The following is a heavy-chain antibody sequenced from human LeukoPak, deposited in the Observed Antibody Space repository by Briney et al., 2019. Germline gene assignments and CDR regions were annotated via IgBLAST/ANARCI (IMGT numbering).Heavy chain of an antibody. CDR3: ARHWGSGWYFDL. CDR1: GGSISNYY. J-gene: IGHJ2*01. D-gene: IGHD7-27*01. V-gene: IGHV4-59*01. Sequence: PSETLSLTCAVSGGSISNYYCSWIRQPPGKGLEWLGYIHYSGYTNYNPSLKSRVTISVDTSKNQFSLNLSSVTAADTAVYYCARHWGSGWYFDLWGRGTLVTVSS. CDR2: IHYSGYT.